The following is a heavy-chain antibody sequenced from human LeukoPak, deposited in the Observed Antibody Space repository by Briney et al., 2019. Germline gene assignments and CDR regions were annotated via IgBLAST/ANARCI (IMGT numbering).Heavy chain of an antibody. V-gene: IGHV3-48*03. CDR2: ISSSGSTI. CDR1: GFTFSSYE. D-gene: IGHD2-2*01. CDR3: ARGLTAAAYGGY. Sequence: PGGSLRLSCAASGFTFSSYEMNWVRQAPGKGLEWVSYISSSGSTIYYADSVKGRFTISRDNAKNSLYLQMNSLRAEDTAVYYCARGLTAAAYGGYWGQGTLVTVSS. J-gene: IGHJ4*02.